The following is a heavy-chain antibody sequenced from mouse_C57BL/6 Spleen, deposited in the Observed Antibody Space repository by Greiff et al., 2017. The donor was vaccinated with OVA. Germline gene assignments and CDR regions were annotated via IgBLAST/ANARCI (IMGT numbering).Heavy chain of an antibody. J-gene: IGHJ2*01. CDR3: ARGYSSYGVDY. CDR1: GYAFSSYW. V-gene: IGHV1-80*01. D-gene: IGHD1-1*01. CDR2: IYPADGDT. Sequence: QVQLKQSGAELVKPGASVKISCKASGYAFSSYWMNWVKQRPGKGLEWIGQIYPADGDTNYNGKFKGKATLTADKSSSTAYMQLSSLTSEDYAVXFCARGYSSYGVDYWGQGTTLTVSS.